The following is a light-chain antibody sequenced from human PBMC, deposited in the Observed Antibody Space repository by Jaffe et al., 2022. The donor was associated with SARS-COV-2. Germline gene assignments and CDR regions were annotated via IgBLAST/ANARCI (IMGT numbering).Light chain of an antibody. V-gene: IGLV3-21*04. CDR1: NIGSKS. Sequence: SYVLTQPPSVSVAPGETARITCGGNNIGSKSVHWYQQKAGQAPVLVISYDTDRPSGVPERFSGSNSGNTATLTIRRVEAGDEADYYCQVWDRGTDHVIFGGGTKLTVL. J-gene: IGLJ2*01. CDR2: YDT. CDR3: QVWDRGTDHVI.